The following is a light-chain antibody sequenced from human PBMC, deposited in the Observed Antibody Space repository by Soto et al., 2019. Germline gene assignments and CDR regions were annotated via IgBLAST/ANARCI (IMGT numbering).Light chain of an antibody. CDR1: QSVSSSY. Sequence: EIVLTQSPGTLSLSPGERATLSCRASQSVSSSYLAWYQQKPGQAPRPLIYGAFSRANGIPDRFSGSGSGTDFTLTISRLEPEDFAVYYCQQYDSAPWTFGQGTKVEIK. V-gene: IGKV3-20*01. J-gene: IGKJ1*01. CDR2: GAF. CDR3: QQYDSAPWT.